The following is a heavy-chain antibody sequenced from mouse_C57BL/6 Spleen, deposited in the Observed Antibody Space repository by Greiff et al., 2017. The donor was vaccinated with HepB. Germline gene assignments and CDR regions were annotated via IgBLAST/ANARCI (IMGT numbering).Heavy chain of an antibody. Sequence: VQLQQSGPVLVKPGASVKMSCKASGYTFTDYYMNWVKQSHGKSLEWIGVFNPYNGGTSYNQKFKGKATLTVDKSSSTAYMELNSLTSEDSAVYYCARSPLRNYFDYWGQGTTLTVSS. CDR2: FNPYNGGT. J-gene: IGHJ2*01. CDR1: GYTFTDYY. D-gene: IGHD6-1*01. CDR3: ARSPLRNYFDY. V-gene: IGHV1-19*01.